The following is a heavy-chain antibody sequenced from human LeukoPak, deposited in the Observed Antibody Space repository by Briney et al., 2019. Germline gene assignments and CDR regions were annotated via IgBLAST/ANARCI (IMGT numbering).Heavy chain of an antibody. J-gene: IGHJ4*02. CDR3: ARGNGIFGVVSDY. D-gene: IGHD3-3*01. V-gene: IGHV1-69*02. Sequence: ASVKVSCKASGGTFSSYTISWVRQAPGPGLEWMGRIIPILGIANYAQKFQGRVTITADKSTSTAYMELSSLRSEDTAVYYCARGNGIFGVVSDYWGQGTLVTVSS. CDR2: IIPILGIA. CDR1: GGTFSSYT.